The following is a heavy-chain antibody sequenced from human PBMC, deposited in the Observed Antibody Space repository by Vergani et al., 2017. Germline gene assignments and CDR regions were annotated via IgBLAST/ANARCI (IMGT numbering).Heavy chain of an antibody. V-gene: IGHV1-46*01. CDR1: GYTFTSYY. J-gene: IGHJ4*02. D-gene: IGHD3-22*01. Sequence: QVQLVQSGAEVKKPGASVKVSCKASGYTFTSYYMHWVRQAPGQGLEWMGIINPSGGSTSYAQKFQGRVTMTRDTATSTVYMELSRLRSEDTAVYYCARDSLYQDSSGYLFDYWGQGTLVTVSS. CDR3: ARDSLYQDSSGYLFDY. CDR2: INPSGGST.